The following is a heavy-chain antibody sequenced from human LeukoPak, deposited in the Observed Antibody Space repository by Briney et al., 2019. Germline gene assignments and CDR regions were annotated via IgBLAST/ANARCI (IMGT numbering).Heavy chain of an antibody. CDR2: ISNDGTYK. V-gene: IGHV3-30*04. J-gene: IGHJ5*02. CDR1: GFTFSSYA. CDR3: TRKSGGSQRKMDDWFDP. Sequence: GGSLRLSCAASGFTFSSYAMHWVRQAPDKGLEYVAVISNDGTYKYYGASVKGRFTISRDNSKNTLYLQMDSLRSEDTAVYFCTRKSGGSQRKMDDWFDPWGQGTLVIVSS. D-gene: IGHD3-10*01.